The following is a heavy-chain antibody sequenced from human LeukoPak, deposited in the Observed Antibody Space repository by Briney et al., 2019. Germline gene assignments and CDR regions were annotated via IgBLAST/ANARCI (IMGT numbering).Heavy chain of an antibody. CDR1: GFTFSSYA. V-gene: IGHV3-23*01. J-gene: IGHJ4*02. Sequence: GGSLRLSCAASGFTFSSYAMSWVRQAPGKGLEWVSAISGSGGSTYYADSVKGRFTISRDNSKNTLYLQMNSLRAEDTAVYYCAKSSDYYDSSGYFDYWGQGTLVTVSS. CDR2: ISGSGGST. D-gene: IGHD3-22*01. CDR3: AKSSDYYDSSGYFDY.